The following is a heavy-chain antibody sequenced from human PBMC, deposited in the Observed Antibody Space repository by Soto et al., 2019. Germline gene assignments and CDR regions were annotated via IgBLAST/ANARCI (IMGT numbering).Heavy chain of an antibody. CDR3: ARHSSRGFYGGKLRRDY. CDR1: GGSISSSSYY. D-gene: IGHD2-15*01. J-gene: IGHJ4*02. V-gene: IGHV4-39*01. CDR2: IYYSGST. Sequence: QLQLQESGPGLVKPSETLSLTCTVSGGSISSSSYYWGWIRQPPGKGLEWIGSIYYSGSTYYNPSLKSRVTISVDTSKNQFSLKLSSVTAADTAVYYCARHSSRGFYGGKLRRDYWGQGTLVTVSS.